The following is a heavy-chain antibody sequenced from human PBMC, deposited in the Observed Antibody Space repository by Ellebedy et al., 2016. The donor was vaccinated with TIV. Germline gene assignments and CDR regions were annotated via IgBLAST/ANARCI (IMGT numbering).Heavy chain of an antibody. CDR1: GFTFYNYA. CDR2: ISGLGEST. J-gene: IGHJ4*02. Sequence: GESLKISCAASGFTFYNYAMTWVRQAPGQGLEWVSTISGLGESTFYADPVKGRFTISRDNARNMVYLQMSSLRAEDTAVYYCARGLSDYGDFALDSWGQGTLVTVSS. V-gene: IGHV3-23*01. CDR3: ARGLSDYGDFALDS. D-gene: IGHD4-17*01.